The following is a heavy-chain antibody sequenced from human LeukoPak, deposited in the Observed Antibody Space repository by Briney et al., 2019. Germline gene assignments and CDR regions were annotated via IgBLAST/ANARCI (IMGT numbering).Heavy chain of an antibody. CDR3: AKDLTTASPPVYYYGMDV. V-gene: IGHV3-30*18. Sequence: PGRSLRLSCAASGFTFSSYGMHWVRQAPGKGLEWVAVISCDGSNKYYADSVKGRFTISRDNSKNTLYLQMNSLRAEDTAVYYCAKDLTTASPPVYYYGMDVWGQGTTDTVSS. CDR2: ISCDGSNK. D-gene: IGHD4-4*01. CDR1: GFTFSSYG. J-gene: IGHJ6*02.